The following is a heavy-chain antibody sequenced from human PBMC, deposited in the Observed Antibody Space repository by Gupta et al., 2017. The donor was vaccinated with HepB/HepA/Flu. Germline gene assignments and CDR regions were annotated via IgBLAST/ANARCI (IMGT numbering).Heavy chain of an antibody. CDR2: ISYDGSSE. CDR1: GFTFSHYA. Sequence: QVQLLESGGGVVQPGGSLRLSCAGSGFTFSHYAIYWVRQAPGKGLEWVAGISYDGSSEVYADSVKGRFTISRDNSKNTVYLQINSLRAEDTAVYYCARLGLSGQDGEYWGQGTLVTVSS. V-gene: IGHV3-30*03. CDR3: ARLGLSGQDGEY. D-gene: IGHD3-10*01. J-gene: IGHJ4*02.